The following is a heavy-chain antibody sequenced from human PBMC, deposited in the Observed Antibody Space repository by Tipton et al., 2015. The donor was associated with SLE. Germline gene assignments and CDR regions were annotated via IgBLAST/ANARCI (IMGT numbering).Heavy chain of an antibody. CDR2: IYSGGST. V-gene: IGHV3-53*01. CDR1: GFTVSSNY. CDR3: ARDGGGSYDWFDP. D-gene: IGHD1-26*01. Sequence: SLRLSCAASGFTVSSNYMSWVRQAPGKGLEWVSVIYSGGSTYYADSVKGRFTISRDNSKNTLYLQMNSLRAEDTAVYYCARDGGGSYDWFDPWGQGTLVTVSS. J-gene: IGHJ5*02.